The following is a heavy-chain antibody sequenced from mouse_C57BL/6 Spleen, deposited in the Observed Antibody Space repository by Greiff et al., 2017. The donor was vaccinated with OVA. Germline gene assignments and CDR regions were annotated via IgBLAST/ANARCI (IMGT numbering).Heavy chain of an antibody. CDR1: GYTFTSYD. CDR2: IYPRDGST. D-gene: IGHD2-4*01. J-gene: IGHJ3*01. Sequence: VQLQESGPELVKPGASVKLSCKASGYTFTSYDINWVKQRPGQGLEWIGWIYPRDGSTKYNEKFKGKATLTVDTSSSTAYMELHSLTSEDSAVYFGARSYDYGGAWFAYWGQGTLVTVSA. V-gene: IGHV1-85*01. CDR3: ARSYDYGGAWFAY.